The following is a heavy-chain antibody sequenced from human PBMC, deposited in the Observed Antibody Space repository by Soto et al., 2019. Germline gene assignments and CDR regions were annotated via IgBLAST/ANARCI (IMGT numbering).Heavy chain of an antibody. CDR2: INHSGST. CDR3: ATTPFEYCSSTSCSHPGIWFDP. D-gene: IGHD2-2*01. J-gene: IGHJ5*02. CDR1: GGSFSGYY. V-gene: IGHV4-34*01. Sequence: SETLSLTCAVYGGSFSGYYWSWIRQPPGKGLEWIGEINHSGSTNYNPSLKSRVTISVDTSKNQFSLKLSSVTAADTAVYYCATTPFEYCSSTSCSHPGIWFDPWGQGTLVTVSS.